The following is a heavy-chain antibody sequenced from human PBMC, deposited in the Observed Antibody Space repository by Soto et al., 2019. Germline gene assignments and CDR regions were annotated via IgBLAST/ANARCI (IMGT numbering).Heavy chain of an antibody. D-gene: IGHD6-6*01. V-gene: IGHV3-53*01. CDR3: VGDSSSHPLYYYYGMDV. CDR2: IYSGGST. CDR1: GFTVSSNY. Sequence: VGSLRLSCAASGFTVSSNYMSWVRQAPGKGLEWVSVIYSGGSTYYADSVKGRFTISRDNSKNTLYLQMNSLRAEDTAVYYCVGDSSSHPLYYYYGMDVWGQGTTVTVSS. J-gene: IGHJ6*02.